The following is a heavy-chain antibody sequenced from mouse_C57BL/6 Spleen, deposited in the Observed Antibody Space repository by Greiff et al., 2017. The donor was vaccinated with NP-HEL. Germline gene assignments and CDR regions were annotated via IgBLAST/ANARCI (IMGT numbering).Heavy chain of an antibody. CDR2: ISSGSSTI. CDR3: ARKATVVATNYFDY. D-gene: IGHD1-1*01. V-gene: IGHV5-17*01. CDR1: GFTFSDYG. Sequence: EVKLMESGGGLVKPGGSLKLSCAASGFTFSDYGMHWVRQAPEKGLEWVAYISSGSSTIYYADTVKGRFTISRDNAKNTLFLQMTSLRSEDTAMYYCARKATVVATNYFDYWGQGTTLTVSS. J-gene: IGHJ2*01.